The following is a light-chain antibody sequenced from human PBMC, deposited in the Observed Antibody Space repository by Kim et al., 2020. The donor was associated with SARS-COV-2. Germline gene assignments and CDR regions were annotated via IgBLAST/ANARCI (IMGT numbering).Light chain of an antibody. CDR1: SGCIASSY. Sequence: GKTVTISCTRSSGCIASSYVQWFQQRPASAPTTVIYEDYHRPSGVPDRFSGSTDRSSNSASLTISGLEFEDEADYYCQSYDNTNWVLGGGTQLTVL. J-gene: IGLJ3*02. CDR2: EDY. V-gene: IGLV6-57*03. CDR3: QSYDNTNWV.